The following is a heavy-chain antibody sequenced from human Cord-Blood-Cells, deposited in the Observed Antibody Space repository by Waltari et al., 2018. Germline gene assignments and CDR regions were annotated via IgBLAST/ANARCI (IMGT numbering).Heavy chain of an antibody. CDR1: GFSLSTSGVG. D-gene: IGHD2-2*01. CDR2: IYWDDDK. CDR3: AHRPSSTSLGWFDP. J-gene: IGHJ5*02. Sequence: QITLKESGPTLVKPTQTLTLTCTFSGFSLSTSGVGVGWIRKPPGKALGWLALIYWDDDKRYSPSLKSRPTITKDTSKTQVVLTMTNMDPVDTATYYCAHRPSSTSLGWFDPWGQGTLVTVSS. V-gene: IGHV2-5*02.